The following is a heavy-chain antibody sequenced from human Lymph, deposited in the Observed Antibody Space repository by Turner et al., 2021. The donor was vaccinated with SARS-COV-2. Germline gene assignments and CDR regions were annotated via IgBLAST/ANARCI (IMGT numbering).Heavy chain of an antibody. Sequence: EVQLLESGGGLVQPGGSLRLSCAASGFTFSSYAMRWVRQDPGKGLEWVSSISVSGGSTYYPDSVKGRFTISRDNSKNTLYLQMNSLRAEDTAVYYCAKVHGILTGYIAYWGQGTLVTVSS. CDR2: ISVSGGST. CDR3: AKVHGILTGYIAY. J-gene: IGHJ4*02. D-gene: IGHD3-9*01. V-gene: IGHV3-23*01. CDR1: GFTFSSYA.